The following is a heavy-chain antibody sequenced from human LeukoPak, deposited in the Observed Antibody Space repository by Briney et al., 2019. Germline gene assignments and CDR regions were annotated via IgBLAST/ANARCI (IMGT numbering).Heavy chain of an antibody. CDR1: GGSFSGYY. CDR3: ARGIAAAGTYYYYGMDV. D-gene: IGHD6-13*01. CDR2: INHSGST. J-gene: IGHJ6*02. Sequence: SETLSLTCAVYGGSFSGYYWSWIRQPPGKGLEWIGEINHSGSTNYNPSLKSRVTISVDTSRNQFSLKLSSVTAADTAVYYCARGIAAAGTYYYYGMDVWGQGTTVTVSS. V-gene: IGHV4-34*01.